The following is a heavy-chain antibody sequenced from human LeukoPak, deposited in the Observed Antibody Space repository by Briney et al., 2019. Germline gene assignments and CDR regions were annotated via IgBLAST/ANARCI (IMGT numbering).Heavy chain of an antibody. CDR1: GFTFSSYS. CDR2: ISGSGGST. D-gene: IGHD3-10*01. CDR3: AKDAVLLWSGELLQSNYYFDC. V-gene: IGHV3-23*01. J-gene: IGHJ4*02. Sequence: GGSLRLSCAASGFTFSSYSMNWVRQAPGKGLEWVSAISGSGGSTYYADSVKGRFTISRDNSKNTLYLQMNSLRAEDTAVYYCAKDAVLLWSGELLQSNYYFDCWGQGTLVTVSS.